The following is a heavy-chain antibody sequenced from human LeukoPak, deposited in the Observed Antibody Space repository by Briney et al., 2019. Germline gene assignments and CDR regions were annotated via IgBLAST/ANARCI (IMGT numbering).Heavy chain of an antibody. V-gene: IGHV4-34*01. CDR1: GGSFSGYY. D-gene: IGHD3-3*01. CDR2: INHSGST. CDR3: ARMAIFGVVPSPFDP. Sequence: SETLSLTCAVYGGSFSGYYWSWIRQPPGKGLEWIGEINHSGSTNYNPSLKSRVTISVDTSKNQFSLKLSSVTAADTAVYYCARMAIFGVVPSPFDPWGQGTLVTVSS. J-gene: IGHJ5*02.